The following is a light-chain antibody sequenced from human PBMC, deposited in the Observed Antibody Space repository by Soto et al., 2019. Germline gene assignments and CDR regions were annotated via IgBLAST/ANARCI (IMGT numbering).Light chain of an antibody. Sequence: EIVLTQSPGTLSLSPGEGATVSCRGSQSINSKSLVWYQRKFGQAPRHLIYNTSSRATGIPDRFSGSGSGTDFTLSISRLDPEDFAVYYCQHYGGSFSFGPGTKVDFK. CDR3: QHYGGSFS. J-gene: IGKJ3*01. CDR1: QSINSKS. V-gene: IGKV3-20*01. CDR2: NTS.